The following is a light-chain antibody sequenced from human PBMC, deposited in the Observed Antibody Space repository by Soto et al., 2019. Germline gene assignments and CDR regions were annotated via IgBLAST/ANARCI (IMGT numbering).Light chain of an antibody. V-gene: IGKV3-20*01. CDR3: HQYGSLYT. CDR1: QSVSSNY. Sequence: EIVLTQSPGTLSLSPGERATLSCRASQSVSSNYLAWYQQKPGQAPRLLIYGASSRATGIPDRFSGSGSGTDFTLTISRLEPEDFAMYYCHQYGSLYTFGQGTKVEIK. CDR2: GAS. J-gene: IGKJ2*01.